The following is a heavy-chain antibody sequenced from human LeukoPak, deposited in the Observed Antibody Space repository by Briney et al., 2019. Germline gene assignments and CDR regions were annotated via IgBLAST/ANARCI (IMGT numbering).Heavy chain of an antibody. CDR3: AKSSGWSTRPPLACDP. V-gene: IGHV3-23*01. Sequence: PGGSLRLSCAASGFTFSSYAMSWVRQAPGKGLEWVSAISGSGGSTYYADSVKGRFTISRDNSKNTLYLQMNSLGAEDTAVYYFAKSSGWSTRPPLACDPWGQGTLVTVSS. CDR2: ISGSGGST. J-gene: IGHJ5*02. CDR1: GFTFSSYA. D-gene: IGHD6-19*01.